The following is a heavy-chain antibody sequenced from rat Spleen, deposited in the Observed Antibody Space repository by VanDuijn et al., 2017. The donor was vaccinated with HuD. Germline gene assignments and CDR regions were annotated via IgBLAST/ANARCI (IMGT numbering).Heavy chain of an antibody. J-gene: IGHJ3*01. D-gene: IGHD1-11*01. CDR3: ARSYGGYTSNWFPY. CDR1: GFSLTDYS. Sequence: VQLKESGPGLVQPSQTLSLTCTVSGFSLTDYSVHWVRQPPGKGLEWMGGIWGDGSTDYNSALKSRLRISRDTSKSQVFLKMNSLQTDDTVIYFCARSYGGYTSNWFPYWGQGTLVTVSS. CDR2: IWGDGST. V-gene: IGHV2-19*01.